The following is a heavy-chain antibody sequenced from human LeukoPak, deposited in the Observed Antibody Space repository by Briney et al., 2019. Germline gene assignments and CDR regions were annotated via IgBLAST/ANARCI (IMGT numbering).Heavy chain of an antibody. V-gene: IGHV3-15*01. J-gene: IGHJ5*02. CDR2: KSTADGGAT. CDR3: TTYGRYEGLSDH. CDR1: GFTLSDPW. Sequence: PGGSLRLSCADSGFTLSDPWMGWVRQAPGKGLEWVGRKSTADGGATDYAAAVQGRFTISRDDSKDNLYLQMNSLKTEDTAVYYCTTYGRYEGLSDHWGQGTLVTVSS. D-gene: IGHD5-12*01.